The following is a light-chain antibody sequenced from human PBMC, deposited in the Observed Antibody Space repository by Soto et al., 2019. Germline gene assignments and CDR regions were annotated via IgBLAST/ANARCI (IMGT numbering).Light chain of an antibody. CDR1: QGISSY. J-gene: IGKJ1*01. CDR2: AAS. V-gene: IGKV1-8*01. CDR3: QQYYSFPWT. Sequence: AIRMTQSPSSLSASTGDRVTITCRASQGISSYLAWYQQKPGKAPELLIYAASTLQSGVPSRFSGSGSGTDFTLTISCLQSEDFATYYCQQYYSFPWTFGQGTK.